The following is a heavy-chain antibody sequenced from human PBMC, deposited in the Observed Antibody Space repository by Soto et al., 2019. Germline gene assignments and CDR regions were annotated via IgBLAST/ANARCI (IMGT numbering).Heavy chain of an antibody. CDR1: GASIRSYY. D-gene: IGHD6-19*01. CDR2: VYTSDYT. CDR3: ASSAGHSWYFFYYDVMDV. Sequence: SETLYLTSSVSGASIRSYYWHWIRQPPGKGLEWIGYVYTSDYTRYSSSLKSRVTISVDTSKSQFYLRLNSVTAADTAVYYCASSAGHSWYFFYYDVMDVWGQGTTVTGSS. V-gene: IGHV4-4*08. J-gene: IGHJ6*02.